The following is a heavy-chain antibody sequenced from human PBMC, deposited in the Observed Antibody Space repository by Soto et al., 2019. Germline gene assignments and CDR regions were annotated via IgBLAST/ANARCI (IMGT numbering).Heavy chain of an antibody. Sequence: ASVKVSCKASGNTFTSYYMHWVRQAPGQGLEWMGIINPSSGSTSYAQKLQGRVTMTRDTSTSTVYMELSSLRSEDTAVYYCARDRAPGWAYYYGMDVWGQGTTVTVSS. CDR1: GNTFTSYY. J-gene: IGHJ6*02. CDR2: INPSSGST. D-gene: IGHD1-26*01. CDR3: ARDRAPGWAYYYGMDV. V-gene: IGHV1-46*03.